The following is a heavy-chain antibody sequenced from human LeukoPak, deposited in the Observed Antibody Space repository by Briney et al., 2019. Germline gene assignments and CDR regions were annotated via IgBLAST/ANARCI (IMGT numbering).Heavy chain of an antibody. CDR1: GFTFSSYG. Sequence: GRSLRLSCAASGFTFSSYGMHWVRQAPGKGLEWVAVIWYDGSNKYYADSVKGRFTISRDNSKNTLYLQMNSLRAEDTAVYYRAREDGDPFDYWGQGTLVTVSS. CDR3: AREDGDPFDY. J-gene: IGHJ4*02. D-gene: IGHD4-17*01. V-gene: IGHV3-33*01. CDR2: IWYDGSNK.